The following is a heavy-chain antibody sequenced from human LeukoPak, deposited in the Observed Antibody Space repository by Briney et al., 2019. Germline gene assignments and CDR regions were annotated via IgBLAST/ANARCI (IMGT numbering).Heavy chain of an antibody. CDR3: ARGGDDTTNW. V-gene: IGHV3-53*01. J-gene: IGHJ4*02. CDR1: DFTVGSNY. Sequence: PGGSLRLSCAASDFTVGSNYMTWVRQAPGKGLEWVSVIYSGGKTFYADSVKGRFTISRDDSKNTLYLQMNSLRAEDTAIYYCARGGDDTTNWWGQGTLVTVSS. D-gene: IGHD2-8*01. CDR2: IYSGGKT.